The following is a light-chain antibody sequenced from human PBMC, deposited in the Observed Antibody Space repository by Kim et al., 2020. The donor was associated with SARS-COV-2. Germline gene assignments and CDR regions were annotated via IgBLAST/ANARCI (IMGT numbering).Light chain of an antibody. J-gene: IGLJ2*01. CDR1: SSNIGSNT. Sequence: QSVLTQPPSASGTPGQRVTISCSGSSSNIGSNTVNWYQQLPGTAPKLLIYSNNQRPSGVPDRFTGSKSGTSASLAISGLQSEDEADYYCAAQGVFGGGTQLTVL. V-gene: IGLV1-44*01. CDR2: SNN. CDR3: AAQGV.